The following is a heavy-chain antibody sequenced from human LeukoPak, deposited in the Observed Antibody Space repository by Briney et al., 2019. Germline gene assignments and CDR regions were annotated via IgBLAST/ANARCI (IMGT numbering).Heavy chain of an antibody. CDR3: ARRYDSSGYYNQGVFDY. CDR1: GGSLSSYY. CDR2: IYYSGST. J-gene: IGHJ4*02. Sequence: SETLSLTCTVSGGSLSSYYGSLIRQPPGKGLEWIGYIYYSGSTNYNPSLNSRVTISVYTSKNQFSLKLSSVTAADTAVYYCARRYDSSGYYNQGVFDYWGQGTLVTVSS. V-gene: IGHV4-59*08. D-gene: IGHD3-22*01.